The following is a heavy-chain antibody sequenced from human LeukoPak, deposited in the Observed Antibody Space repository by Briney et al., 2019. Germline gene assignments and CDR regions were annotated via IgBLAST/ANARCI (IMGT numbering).Heavy chain of an antibody. CDR2: IYYSGST. V-gene: IGHV4-59*08. J-gene: IGHJ4*02. Sequence: SETLSLTWTVSGGSISSYYWSWIRQPPGKGLEWIGYIYYSGSTNYNPSLKSRVTISVDTSKNQFSLKLSSVTAADTAVYYCARSPTVTLFDYWGQGTLVTVS. CDR3: ARSPTVTLFDY. CDR1: GGSISSYY. D-gene: IGHD4-17*01.